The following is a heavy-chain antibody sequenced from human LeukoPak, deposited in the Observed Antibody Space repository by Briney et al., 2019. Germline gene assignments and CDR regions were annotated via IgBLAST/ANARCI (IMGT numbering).Heavy chain of an antibody. D-gene: IGHD3-22*01. J-gene: IGHJ4*02. CDR3: ATGVCRWRDYYDSSGYCPFDY. CDR1: GCTLTELS. CDR2: FDPEDGET. Sequence: GASVKVSCKVSGCTLTELSMHWVRQAPGKGLEWMGGFDPEDGETIYAQKFQGRVTMTEDTSTDTAYMELSSLRSEDTAVHYCATGVCRWRDYYDSSGYCPFDYWGQGTLVTVSS. V-gene: IGHV1-24*01.